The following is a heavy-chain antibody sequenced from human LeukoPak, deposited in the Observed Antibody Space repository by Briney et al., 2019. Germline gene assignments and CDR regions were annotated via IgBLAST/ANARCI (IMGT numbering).Heavy chain of an antibody. Sequence: SETLSLTCAVYGGSFSGYYWSWIRQPPGKGLEWIGEINHSGSTNYNPSLKSRVTISVDTSENQFSLKLSSVTAADTAVYYCARGPGRYCSSTSCYSKFFDYWGQGTLVTVSS. V-gene: IGHV4-34*01. D-gene: IGHD2-2*02. CDR3: ARGPGRYCSSTSCYSKFFDY. J-gene: IGHJ4*02. CDR1: GGSFSGYY. CDR2: INHSGST.